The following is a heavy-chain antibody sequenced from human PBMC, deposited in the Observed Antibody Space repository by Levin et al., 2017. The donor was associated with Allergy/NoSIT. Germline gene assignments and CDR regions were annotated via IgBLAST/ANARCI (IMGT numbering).Heavy chain of an antibody. D-gene: IGHD6-13*01. CDR1: GFTFSNSA. V-gene: IGHV3-23*01. CDR2: ISPSGGTT. J-gene: IGHJ4*02. Sequence: GGSLRLSCAASGFTFSNSAMSWVRQAPGKGLEWVSAISPSGGTTYYADSVKGRFTFSRDNSKNTLYLQMNSLRAEDTAVYYCAKDTGLSSWYFFDYWGQGTLVTVSS. CDR3: AKDTGLSSWYFFDY.